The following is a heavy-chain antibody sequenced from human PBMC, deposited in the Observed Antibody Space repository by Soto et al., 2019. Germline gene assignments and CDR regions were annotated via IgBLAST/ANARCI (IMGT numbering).Heavy chain of an antibody. CDR1: GFTFSSYW. CDR2: INTDGSST. V-gene: IGHV3-74*01. J-gene: IGHJ4*02. D-gene: IGHD1-1*01. Sequence: GGSLRLSCAVSGFTFSSYWMHWVRQAPGKGLVWVSRINTDGSSTSYADSVKGRFTISRDNAKNTLYLQMISLRAEDTAVYYCTRDPPGTGIEYWGRGTLVTAPQ. CDR3: TRDPPGTGIEY.